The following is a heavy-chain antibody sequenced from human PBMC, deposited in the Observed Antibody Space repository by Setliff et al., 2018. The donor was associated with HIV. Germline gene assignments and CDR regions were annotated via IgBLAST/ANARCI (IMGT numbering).Heavy chain of an antibody. J-gene: IGHJ3*02. CDR1: GFTFSNAW. V-gene: IGHV3-15*01. Sequence: SLRLSCAASGFTFSNAWMSWVRQAPGKGLEWVGRIKSKTDGGTTDYAAPVKGRFTISRDDSKNTLYLQMNSLKAEDTAVYYCVRPMEVGRHPVAGQRDAFDIWGQGRMVTVS. CDR3: VRPMEVGRHPVAGQRDAFDI. D-gene: IGHD6-19*01. CDR2: IKSKTDGGTT.